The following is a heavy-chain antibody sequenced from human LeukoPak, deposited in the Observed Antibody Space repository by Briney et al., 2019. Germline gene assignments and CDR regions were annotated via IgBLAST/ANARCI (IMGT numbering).Heavy chain of an antibody. CDR1: GFTFSSYA. CDR2: ISGSGINT. V-gene: IGHV3-23*01. J-gene: IGHJ4*02. CDR3: AKSGGGNGFDY. D-gene: IGHD4-23*01. Sequence: GGSLRLSRAASGFTFSSYAMSWVRQAPGKGLEWVSGISGSGINTYYADSVKGRFTISRDNSKNTLYLQMNSLRAEDTAVYYCAKSGGGNGFDYWGQGTLVTVSS.